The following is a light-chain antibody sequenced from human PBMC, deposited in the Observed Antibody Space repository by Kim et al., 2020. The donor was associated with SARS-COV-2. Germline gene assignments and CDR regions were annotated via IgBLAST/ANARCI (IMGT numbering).Light chain of an antibody. CDR3: QQYMTYWT. CDR1: QSISNL. CDR2: KAS. Sequence: ASVGDRDTITCRASQSISNLLAWYQQKPGKAPKLLIYKASDLESGVPSRFSGSGSGTEFTLTINSLQPDDFATYYCQQYMTYWTFGQGTRVEIK. J-gene: IGKJ1*01. V-gene: IGKV1-5*03.